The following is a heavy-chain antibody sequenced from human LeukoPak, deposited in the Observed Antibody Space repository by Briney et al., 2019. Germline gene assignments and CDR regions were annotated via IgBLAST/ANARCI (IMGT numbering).Heavy chain of an antibody. CDR1: RFTFSSYT. CDR2: ISYDGSNK. J-gene: IGHJ4*02. V-gene: IGHV3-30*04. CDR3: ARWNTAMLNGLDY. D-gene: IGHD5-18*01. Sequence: GGSLRLSCAASRFTFSSYTMHWVRQAPGKGLEWVAVISYDGSNKYYADSVKGRFTISRDNSKNTLYLQMNSLRAEDTAVYCCARWNTAMLNGLDYWGQGTLVTVSS.